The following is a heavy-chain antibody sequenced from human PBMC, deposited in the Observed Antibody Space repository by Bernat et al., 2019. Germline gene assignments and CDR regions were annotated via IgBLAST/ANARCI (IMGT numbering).Heavy chain of an antibody. D-gene: IGHD2-15*01. CDR1: GISLSTSGVG. J-gene: IGHJ4*02. CDR2: IFGDDNK. V-gene: IGHV2-5*02. CDR3: AHQDGSCSRGSCWVFDY. Sequence: QITLKESGPTLVKPTQTLTLTCTFSGISLSTSGVGVGWIRQPPGKALEWLALIFGDDNKRYSPSLKSRLTITKDTSKNQVLLTMTNMDPVDTATYYCAHQDGSCSRGSCWVFDYWGQGTLVTVSS.